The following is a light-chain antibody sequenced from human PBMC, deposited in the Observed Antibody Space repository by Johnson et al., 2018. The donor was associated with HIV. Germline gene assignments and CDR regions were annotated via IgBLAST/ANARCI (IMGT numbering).Light chain of an antibody. CDR2: DNN. Sequence: QSVLTQPPSVSAAPGQKVTISCSGNRSNIGDNYVSWYQQLPGTAPKLLIYDNNKRPSGIPDRFSGSKSGTSATLGIIGLQTGDVADYYCGTWDSSLSAYVLRPGTEVTLL. CDR1: RSNIGDNY. J-gene: IGLJ1*01. CDR3: GTWDSSLSAYV. V-gene: IGLV1-51*01.